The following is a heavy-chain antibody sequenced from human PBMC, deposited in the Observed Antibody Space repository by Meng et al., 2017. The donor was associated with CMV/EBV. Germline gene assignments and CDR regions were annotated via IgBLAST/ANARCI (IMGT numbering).Heavy chain of an antibody. CDR3: AGDMGPPGRFLEWLDPDYYYYYGMDV. CDR1: GFTFSSYS. V-gene: IGHV3-21*01. Sequence: GESLKISCAASGFTFSSYSMNWVRQAPGKGLEWVSSISSSSSYIYYADSVKGRFTISRDNAKNSLYLQMNSLRAEDTAVYYCAGDMGPPGRFLEWLDPDYYYYYGMDVWGQGTTVTVSS. J-gene: IGHJ6*02. D-gene: IGHD3-3*01. CDR2: ISSSSSYI.